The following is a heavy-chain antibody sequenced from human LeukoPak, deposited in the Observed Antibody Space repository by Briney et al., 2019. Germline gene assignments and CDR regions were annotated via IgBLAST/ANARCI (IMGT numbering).Heavy chain of an antibody. Sequence: PSETLSLTCTVSGRSISSYYWSWIRQPAGKGLEWIGRIYTSGSTNCNPSLKSRVTMSVDTSKNQVSLKVNSVTAADTAVYYCARESYSSSYLFDFWGQGTLVTVSS. CDR1: GRSISSYY. CDR3: ARESYSSSYLFDF. J-gene: IGHJ4*02. CDR2: IYTSGST. V-gene: IGHV4-4*07. D-gene: IGHD6-6*01.